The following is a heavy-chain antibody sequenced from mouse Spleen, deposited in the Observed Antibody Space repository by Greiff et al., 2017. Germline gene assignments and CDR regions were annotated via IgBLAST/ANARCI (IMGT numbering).Heavy chain of an antibody. D-gene: IGHD3-1*01. J-gene: IGHJ4*01. CDR3: AREAARATDYAMDY. CDR2: INPNNGGT. V-gene: IGHV1-18*01. CDR1: GYTFTDYN. Sequence: EVQLQQSGPEPVKPGASVKIPCKASGYTFTDYNMDWVKQSHGKSLEWIGDINPNNGGTIYNQKFKGKATLTVDKSSSTAYMELRSLTSEDTAVYYCAREAARATDYAMDYWGQGTSVTVSS.